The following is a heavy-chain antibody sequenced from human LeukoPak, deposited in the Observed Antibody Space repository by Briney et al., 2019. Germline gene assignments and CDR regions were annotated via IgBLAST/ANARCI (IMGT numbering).Heavy chain of an antibody. CDR1: GYTFTSYG. CDR3: ARGPYDFWSGYYGDYGDV. J-gene: IGHJ6*04. Sequence: ASVKVSCKASGYTFTSYGISWVRQAPGQGLEWMGWISAYNGNTNYAQKLQGRVTMTTDTSMSTAYMELRSLRSDDTAVYYCARGPYDFWSGYYGDYGDVWGKGTTVTVSS. CDR2: ISAYNGNT. V-gene: IGHV1-18*01. D-gene: IGHD3-3*01.